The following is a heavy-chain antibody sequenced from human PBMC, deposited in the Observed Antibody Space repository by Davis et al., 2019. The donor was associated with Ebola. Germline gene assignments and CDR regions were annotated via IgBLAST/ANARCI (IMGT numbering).Heavy chain of an antibody. J-gene: IGHJ4*02. D-gene: IGHD3-22*01. CDR3: AIPNTYYYDSSGYYGQYYFDY. CDR1: GVSISSGAYC. Sequence: MPSETLSLTCSVSGVSISSGAYCWSWIRQHPGKGLEYIGYIYYSGTTYYNPSLKSRVTISVDTSKNQFSLKLSSVTAADTAVYYCAIPNTYYYDSSGYYGQYYFDYWGQGTLVTVSS. CDR2: IYYSGTT. V-gene: IGHV4-30-4*01.